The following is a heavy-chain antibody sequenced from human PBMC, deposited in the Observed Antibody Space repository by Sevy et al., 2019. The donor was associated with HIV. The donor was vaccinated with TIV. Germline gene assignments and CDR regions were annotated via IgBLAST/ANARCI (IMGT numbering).Heavy chain of an antibody. D-gene: IGHD1-26*01. J-gene: IGHJ4*02. Sequence: SETLSLTCTVSGGSITSLYWNWIRQPPGKGLEWIATCYYNGHINYNPSLKSRVTLSFDTSKNQISLRLSSVTAADTAMYYCAGENAWGRGYSWGQGTLVTVSS. CDR1: GGSITSLY. V-gene: IGHV4-59*08. CDR2: CYYNGHI. CDR3: AGENAWGRGYS.